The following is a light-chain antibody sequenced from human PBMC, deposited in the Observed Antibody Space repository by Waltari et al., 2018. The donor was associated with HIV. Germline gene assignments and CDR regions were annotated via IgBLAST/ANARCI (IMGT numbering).Light chain of an antibody. CDR1: SSNIGAGYD. CDR2: GNS. Sequence: SCTGSSSNIGAGYDVHWYQQVPGRAPKVVIYGNSNRPSGVPDRFSGSKSGSSASLVITGLQSEDEADYYCQSYDSNLSGLFGGGTKVTVL. J-gene: IGLJ2*01. CDR3: QSYDSNLSGL. V-gene: IGLV1-40*01.